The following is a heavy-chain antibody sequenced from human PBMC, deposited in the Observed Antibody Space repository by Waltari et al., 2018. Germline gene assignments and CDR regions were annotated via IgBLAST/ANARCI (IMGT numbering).Heavy chain of an antibody. D-gene: IGHD1-1*01. CDR3: AQWNAPNRCFDS. J-gene: IGHJ4*02. CDR2: GHNNGGT. CDR1: GGSISSYF. V-gene: IGHV4-59*12. Sequence: QVQLQESGSGLVEPSETVSLTCGVSGGSISSYFWNWIRQPPGKGLEWIGYGHNNGGTKYNPSLKSRATISVDRSSNQVTLRLTSATTADTAVYYCAQWNAPNRCFDSWGQGTLVIVSS.